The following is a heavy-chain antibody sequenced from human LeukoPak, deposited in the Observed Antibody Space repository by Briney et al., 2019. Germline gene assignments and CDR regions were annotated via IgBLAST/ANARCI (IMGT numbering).Heavy chain of an antibody. V-gene: IGHV3-30-3*01. CDR3: AKDRSAAGTGYYFDY. D-gene: IGHD6-13*01. CDR2: LSYDGSNK. J-gene: IGHJ4*02. Sequence: GRSLRLSCAASGFTFSTYAMHWVRQAPGKGLEWVAALSYDGSNKYYADSVKGRFTISRDNSKNTLYVQMNSLRAEDTAVYYCAKDRSAAGTGYYFDYWGQGTLVTVSS. CDR1: GFTFSTYA.